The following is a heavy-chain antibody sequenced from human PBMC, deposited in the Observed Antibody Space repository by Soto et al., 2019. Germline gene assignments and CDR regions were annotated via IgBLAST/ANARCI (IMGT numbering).Heavy chain of an antibody. D-gene: IGHD2-15*01. J-gene: IGHJ5*02. Sequence: ASVKVSCKASGYTFTSYGISWVRQAPGQGLEWMGWISAYNGNTNYAQKLQGRVTMTTDTSTSTAYMELRSLRSDDTAVYYCARDGYCSGGSCYEKGWFDPWGQGTLVTVSS. CDR3: ARDGYCSGGSCYEKGWFDP. CDR1: GYTFTSYG. V-gene: IGHV1-18*01. CDR2: ISAYNGNT.